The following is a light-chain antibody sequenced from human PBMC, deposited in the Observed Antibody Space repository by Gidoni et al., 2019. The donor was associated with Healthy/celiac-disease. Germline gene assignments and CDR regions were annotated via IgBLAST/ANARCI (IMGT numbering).Light chain of an antibody. CDR3: MQGTHWHPKT. J-gene: IGKJ2*01. CDR1: QSLVYSDGNTY. CDR2: KVS. Sequence: DVVMTQSPLSLPVTLGQPASISCRSSQSLVYSDGNTYLNWFQQRSGQSPRRLIYKVSNRDSGVPDRFSGSGSGTDFTLKISRVEAEDVGVYYCMQGTHWHPKTFGQGTKLEIK. V-gene: IGKV2-30*01.